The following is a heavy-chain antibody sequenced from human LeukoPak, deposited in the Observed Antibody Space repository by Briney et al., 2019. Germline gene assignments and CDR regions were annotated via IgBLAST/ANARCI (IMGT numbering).Heavy chain of an antibody. Sequence: PMASVKVSCKASGYTFVNYGFNWVRQAPGQGLEWMGWINTYTGNTNYSQNFQGRVTMTTDASTNTAYMELRSLRSDDTAVYYCARDFLFGGKSHDPKGIDSWGQGTLVTVSS. D-gene: IGHD4-23*01. CDR2: INTYTGNT. CDR1: GYTFVNYG. J-gene: IGHJ4*02. V-gene: IGHV1-18*01. CDR3: ARDFLFGGKSHDPKGIDS.